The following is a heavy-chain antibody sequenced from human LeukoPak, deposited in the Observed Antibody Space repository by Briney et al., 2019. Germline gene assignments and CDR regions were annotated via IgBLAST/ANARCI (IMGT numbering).Heavy chain of an antibody. V-gene: IGHV3-11*04. J-gene: IGHJ3*02. CDR2: MSSSGATM. D-gene: IGHD2-15*01. Sequence: GGSLRLSCAASGFTFSDYYMGWIRQAPGKGLDWVSYMSSSGATMYYADSVKGRFTISRDNVKNSLYLQMNSLRAEDTALYYCARARGSYAFDIWGQGTMVTVSS. CDR3: ARARGSYAFDI. CDR1: GFTFSDYY.